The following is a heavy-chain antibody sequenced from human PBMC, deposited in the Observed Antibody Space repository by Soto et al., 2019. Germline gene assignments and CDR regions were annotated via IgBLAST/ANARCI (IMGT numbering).Heavy chain of an antibody. J-gene: IGHJ6*02. CDR2: IRGIGAST. D-gene: IGHD3-10*01. Sequence: GGSRRLSCAASGFTFRHYAMNWVRQAPGKGLEWVSGIRGIGASTFYAESVRGRFTISRDNAKNALFLQMDSLRAEDTAVYYCARDRGYDAHDYYYNAMDVWGQGTTVTVSS. V-gene: IGHV3-23*01. CDR1: GFTFRHYA. CDR3: ARDRGYDAHDYYYNAMDV.